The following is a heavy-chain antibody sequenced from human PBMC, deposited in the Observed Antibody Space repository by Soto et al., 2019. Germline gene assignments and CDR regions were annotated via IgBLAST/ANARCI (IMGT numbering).Heavy chain of an antibody. V-gene: IGHV1-58*01. CDR2: IVVGSGNT. CDR3: AKDQPEMIAAAGNVGRYYYYGMDV. CDR1: GFTFTSSA. D-gene: IGHD6-13*01. Sequence: SVKVSCKASGFTFTSSAVQWVRQARGQRLEWIGWIVVGSGNTNYAQKFQERVTITRDMSTSTAYMELSSLRSEDTAVYYCAKDQPEMIAAAGNVGRYYYYGMDVWGQGTTVTAP. J-gene: IGHJ6*02.